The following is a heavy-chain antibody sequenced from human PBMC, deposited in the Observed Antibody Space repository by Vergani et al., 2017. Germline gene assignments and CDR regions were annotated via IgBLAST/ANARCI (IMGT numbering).Heavy chain of an antibody. CDR3: ARAPYYYYGMDV. Sequence: QVQLQESGPGLVKPSETLSLTCTVSGGSISSFYWSWIRQPPGKGLECLGYISYSGSTNYNPSLKSLVTISVDTAKNQFSLKLSSVTAADTAVYYCARAPYYYYGMDVWGQGTTVTVSS. J-gene: IGHJ6*02. CDR1: GGSISSFY. CDR2: ISYSGST. V-gene: IGHV4-59*01.